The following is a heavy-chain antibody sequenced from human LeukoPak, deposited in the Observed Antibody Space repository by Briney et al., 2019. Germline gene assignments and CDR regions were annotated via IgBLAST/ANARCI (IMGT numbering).Heavy chain of an antibody. CDR2: IYYSGST. V-gene: IGHV4-59*01. D-gene: IGHD3-3*01. Sequence: SETLSLTCTVSGGSISSYYWSWIRQPPGKGLEWIGYIYYSGSTNYNPSLKSRVTISVDTSKNQFSLKLSSVTAADTAVYYCARTSGYDFWSGYYYGMDVWGQGTTVTVSS. J-gene: IGHJ6*02. CDR1: GGSISSYY. CDR3: ARTSGYDFWSGYYYGMDV.